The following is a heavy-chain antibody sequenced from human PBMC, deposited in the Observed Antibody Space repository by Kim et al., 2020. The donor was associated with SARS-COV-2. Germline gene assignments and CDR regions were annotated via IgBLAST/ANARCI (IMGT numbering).Heavy chain of an antibody. D-gene: IGHD6-19*01. Sequence: GGSLRLSCAASGFTFSTYWMNWVRQAPGKGLQWVANVRQDGNEENYVDSLKGRFRISRENAKNSVYLEMSSLRVEDTDVYYCAGGNGWMITAWGQGTLVPVPS. CDR1: GFTFSTYW. CDR3: AGGNGWMITA. J-gene: IGHJ4*02. V-gene: IGHV3-7*01. CDR2: VRQDGNEE.